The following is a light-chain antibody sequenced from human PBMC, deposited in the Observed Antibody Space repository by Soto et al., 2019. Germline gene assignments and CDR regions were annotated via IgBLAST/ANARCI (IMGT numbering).Light chain of an antibody. V-gene: IGLV2-11*01. Sequence: QSALPQPRSVSGSPGQSVTISCTGTSSDVGAYNYVSWYQQHPGKAPKFMIYDVSKRPSGVPDRFSGSKSGNTASLTISGLQAEDEADYYCCSYAGTYSYVLGTGTKV. CDR2: DVS. CDR3: CSYAGTYSYV. CDR1: SSDVGAYNY. J-gene: IGLJ1*01.